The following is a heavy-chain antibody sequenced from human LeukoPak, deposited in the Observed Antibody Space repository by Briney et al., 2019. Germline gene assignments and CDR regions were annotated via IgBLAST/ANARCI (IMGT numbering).Heavy chain of an antibody. Sequence: SETLSLTCAVYGGSFSGYYWSWIRQPPGKGLEWIGEINHSGSTNYNPSLKSRVTISVDTSKNQFFLKLDSVTAADTAVYYCARLIGSSTVADYWGQGTLVTVSS. CDR3: ARLIGSSTVADY. CDR1: GGSFSGYY. J-gene: IGHJ4*02. CDR2: INHSGST. D-gene: IGHD1-14*01. V-gene: IGHV4-34*01.